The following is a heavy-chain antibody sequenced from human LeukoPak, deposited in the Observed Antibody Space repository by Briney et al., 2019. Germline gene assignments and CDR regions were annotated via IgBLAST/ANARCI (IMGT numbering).Heavy chain of an antibody. J-gene: IGHJ5*02. Sequence: GASVKVSCKASGYTFTGYYMHWVRQAPGQGLEWMGWINPNSGGTNYAQKFQGRVTMTRDTSISTAYMELSRLRSDDTAVYYCARLVCTNGVCYSGNSWFDPWGQGTLVTVSS. V-gene: IGHV1-2*02. D-gene: IGHD2-8*01. CDR2: INPNSGGT. CDR3: ARLVCTNGVCYSGNSWFDP. CDR1: GYTFTGYY.